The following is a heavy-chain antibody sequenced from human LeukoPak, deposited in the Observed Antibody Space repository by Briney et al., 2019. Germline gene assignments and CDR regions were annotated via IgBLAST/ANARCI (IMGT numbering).Heavy chain of an antibody. D-gene: IGHD1-1*01. CDR1: GLTFSNFA. CDR3: AMNWNCDY. Sequence: PGGSLRLSCAATGLTFSNFAMSWVRQAPREGLECVSAISSGGSTHYADPVKGRFTISRDDSETTLYRRRTSLRTEDTAVYYCAMNWNCDYWGQGTLVTVSS. CDR2: ISSGGST. V-gene: IGHV3-64D*09. J-gene: IGHJ4*02.